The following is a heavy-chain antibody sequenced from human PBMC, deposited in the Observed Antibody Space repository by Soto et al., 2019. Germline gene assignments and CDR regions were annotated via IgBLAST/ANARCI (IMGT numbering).Heavy chain of an antibody. CDR2: IKSKTDGGTT. V-gene: IGHV3-15*01. CDR1: GFTFTNAW. J-gene: IGHJ4*01. CDR3: TTGRSSDSRTSYFALLV. Sequence: PGGSLRLSCAGSGFTFTNAWMSWVRQAPGEGLEWVGRIKSKTDGGTTDYAAPVKGRFTISTDDSKNTLYLQMNSVETEDTAVYYCTTGRSSDSRTSYFALLVWGHGTMVTVSS. D-gene: IGHD3-22*01.